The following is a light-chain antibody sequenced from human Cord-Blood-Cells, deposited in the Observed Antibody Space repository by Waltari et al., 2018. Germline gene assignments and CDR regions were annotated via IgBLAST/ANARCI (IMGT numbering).Light chain of an antibody. CDR3: QQYGSSWT. CDR2: GAS. V-gene: IGKV3-20*01. Sequence: EIVLTQSPGTLSLSPGERATLSCRVSQSVSSSYLAWYQQKPGQAPRLLIYGASSRATGIPDRFSGSGSGTDFTLTISRLETEDFAVYYCQQYGSSWTFGQGTKVEIK. J-gene: IGKJ1*01. CDR1: QSVSSSY.